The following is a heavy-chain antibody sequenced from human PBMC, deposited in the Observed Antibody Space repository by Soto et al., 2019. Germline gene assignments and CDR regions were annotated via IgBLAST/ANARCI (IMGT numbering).Heavy chain of an antibody. J-gene: IGHJ4*02. CDR2: IMPIFGTA. CDR1: GGTFSSYA. V-gene: IGHV1-69*19. CDR3: ARDLAHSSSHVAYYFDY. Sequence: QVQLVQSGAEVKKPGSSVKVSFKASGGTFSSYAISWVRQAPGQGLEWMGGIMPIFGTAKYAQKFQGRVMITADEAKSTAYMELSSLRSEDTAVYYCARDLAHSSSHVAYYFDYWGQGTLVTVSS. D-gene: IGHD6-6*01.